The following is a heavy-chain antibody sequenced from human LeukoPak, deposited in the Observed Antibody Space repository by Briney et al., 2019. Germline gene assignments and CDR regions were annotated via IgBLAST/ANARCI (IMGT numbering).Heavy chain of an antibody. CDR3: ARDRALWFGEFHAFDI. CDR1: GFTFSSYS. V-gene: IGHV3-21*01. CDR2: ISSSSSYI. D-gene: IGHD3-10*01. J-gene: IGHJ3*02. Sequence: GSLRLSCAASGFTFSSYSMNWVRQAPGKGLEWVSSISSSSSYIYCADSVKGRFTISRDNAKNSLYLQMNSLRAEDTAVYYCARDRALWFGEFHAFDIWGQGTMVTVSS.